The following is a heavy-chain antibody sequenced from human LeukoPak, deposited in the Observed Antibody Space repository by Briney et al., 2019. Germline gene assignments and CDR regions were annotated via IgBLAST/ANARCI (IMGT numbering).Heavy chain of an antibody. V-gene: IGHV4-39*07. D-gene: IGHD3-16*02. CDR3: ARYDVWGTYRAFDY. Sequence: SETLSLTCTVSGGSISSSDYYWGWIRQPPGKGLEWIGFIYHSGSTYYNPSLKSRVTISVDTSKNQFSLKLSSVTAADTAVYYCARYDVWGTYRAFDYWGQGTLVTVSS. CDR1: GGSISSSDYY. CDR2: IYHSGST. J-gene: IGHJ4*02.